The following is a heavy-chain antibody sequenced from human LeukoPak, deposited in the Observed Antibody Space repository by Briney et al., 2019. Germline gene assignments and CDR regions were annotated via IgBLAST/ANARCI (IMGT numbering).Heavy chain of an antibody. CDR3: AKFRGSEKTAIDC. D-gene: IGHD6-25*01. Sequence: GGSLRLSCAASGFTFSSYAMSWVRQAPGKGLEWVSAISGSGGSTYYADSVKGRFTISRDNSKNTVDVQLNSLRAEDTAVYYCAKFRGSEKTAIDCWGQGTLVTVSS. CDR2: ISGSGGST. V-gene: IGHV3-23*01. J-gene: IGHJ4*02. CDR1: GFTFSSYA.